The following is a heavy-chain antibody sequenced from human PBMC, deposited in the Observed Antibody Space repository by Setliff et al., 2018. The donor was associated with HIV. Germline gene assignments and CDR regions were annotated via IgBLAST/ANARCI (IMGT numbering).Heavy chain of an antibody. CDR2: IYTTGIT. J-gene: IGHJ6*03. V-gene: IGHV4-61*02. CDR1: GDSITNDGYY. CDR3: ARGPRPVDVDYYYMDV. Sequence: TLSLTCTVSGDSITNDGYYWGWIRQPPGKGLEWIGRIYTTGITNYIPSLKSRVTISLDTSKNQFSLKLTSVTAADTAVYYCARGPRPVDVDYYYMDVWGKGTTVTVSS.